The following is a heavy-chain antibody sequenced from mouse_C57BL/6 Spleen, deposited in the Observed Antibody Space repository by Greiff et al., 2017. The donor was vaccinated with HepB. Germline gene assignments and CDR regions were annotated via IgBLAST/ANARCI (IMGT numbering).Heavy chain of an antibody. V-gene: IGHV1-64*01. CDR1: GYTFTRYW. Sequence: QVQLQQPGAELVKPGASVKLSCKASGYTFTRYWMHWVKQRPGQGLEWIGMIHPNSGSTNYNEKFKSKATLTVDKSSSTAYMQLSSLTSEDSAVYYCAREGDGYYGYAMDYWGQGTSVTVSS. CDR3: AREGDGYYGYAMDY. CDR2: IHPNSGST. D-gene: IGHD2-3*01. J-gene: IGHJ4*01.